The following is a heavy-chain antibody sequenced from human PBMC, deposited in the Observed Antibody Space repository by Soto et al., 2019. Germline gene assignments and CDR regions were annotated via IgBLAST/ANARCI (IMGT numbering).Heavy chain of an antibody. J-gene: IGHJ4*02. V-gene: IGHV5-10-1*01. CDR3: ARHGPHDTPGYYYFDF. CDR1: GFTFIRYC. Sequence: ESLKSSCQGSGFTFIRYCISWVRQTPGKGLECLGRIGPSDAVTVHNPSYQDHVAISVDKSISTSYLQCTSMKASATGTYFCARHGPHDTPGYYYFDFWGQGALVTIYS. CDR2: IGPSDAVT. D-gene: IGHD3-9*01.